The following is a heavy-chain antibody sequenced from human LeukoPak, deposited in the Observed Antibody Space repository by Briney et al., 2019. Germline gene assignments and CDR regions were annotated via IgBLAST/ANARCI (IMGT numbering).Heavy chain of an antibody. CDR2: IYHSGST. D-gene: IGHD3-22*01. CDR3: ARDGPHDSGAFDI. J-gene: IGHJ3*02. Sequence: SETLSLTCTVSGYSISSGYYWGWIRQPPGKGLEWIGSIYHSGSTYYNPSLKSRVTMSLDMSQNQFSLKLNSVTAADTAVYYCARDGPHDSGAFDIWGEGTRVAVSS. V-gene: IGHV4-38-2*02. CDR1: GYSISSGYY.